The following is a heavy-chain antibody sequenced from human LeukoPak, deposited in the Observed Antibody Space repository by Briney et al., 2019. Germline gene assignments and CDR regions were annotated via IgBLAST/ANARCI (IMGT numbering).Heavy chain of an antibody. D-gene: IGHD3-10*01. J-gene: IGHJ4*02. CDR2: ISSSSSYI. Sequence: GGSLRLSCAASGFTFSSYSMTWVRQAPGKGLEWVSSISSSSSYIYYADSVKGRFTISRDNAKNSLCLQMNSLRAEDTAVYYCAHGSGSYYQSFDYWGQGTLVTVSS. CDR1: GFTFSSYS. V-gene: IGHV3-21*01. CDR3: AHGSGSYYQSFDY.